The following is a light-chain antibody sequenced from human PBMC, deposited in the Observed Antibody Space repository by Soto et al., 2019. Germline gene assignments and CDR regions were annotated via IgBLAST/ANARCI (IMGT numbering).Light chain of an antibody. V-gene: IGLV2-14*01. CDR3: ATWDSTLSAVV. CDR2: DND. J-gene: IGLJ2*01. Sequence: QSALTQPASVSGSPGQSITISCTGTSSDVGGYNYVSWYQQHPGKAPKLMIYDNDERPSGIPDRFSGSKSGASVTLGITGLQTGDEADYYCATWDSTLSAVVFGGGTKLTVL. CDR1: SSDVGGYNY.